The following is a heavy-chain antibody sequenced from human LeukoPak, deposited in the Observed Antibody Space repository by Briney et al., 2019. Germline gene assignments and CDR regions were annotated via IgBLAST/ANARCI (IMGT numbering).Heavy chain of an antibody. Sequence: PGGSLRLSCAASGFTFSSYAMSWVRQAPGKGLEWVSAISGSGGSTYYADSVKGRFTISRDNSKNTLYLQMNSLRAEDTAVYYCTSPGSSYYYGSGSYYPLDYWGQGTLVTVSS. CDR1: GFTFSSYA. CDR2: ISGSGGST. J-gene: IGHJ4*02. V-gene: IGHV3-23*01. CDR3: TSPGSSYYYGSGSYYPLDY. D-gene: IGHD3-10*01.